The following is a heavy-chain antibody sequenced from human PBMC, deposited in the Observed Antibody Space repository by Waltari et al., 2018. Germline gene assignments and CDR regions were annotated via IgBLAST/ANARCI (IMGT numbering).Heavy chain of an antibody. D-gene: IGHD3-3*01. CDR2: IIPIFGTA. J-gene: IGHJ4*02. CDR3: ARDPGSYYDFWSGYYAPDY. Sequence: QVQLVQSGAEVKKPGSSVKVSCKASGGTFSSYAISWVRQAPGQGLEWMGGIIPIFGTANYAQKFQGRGTITADKSTSTADMELSSLRSEDTAVYYCARDPGSYYDFWSGYYAPDYWGQGTLVTVSS. V-gene: IGHV1-69*14. CDR1: GGTFSSYA.